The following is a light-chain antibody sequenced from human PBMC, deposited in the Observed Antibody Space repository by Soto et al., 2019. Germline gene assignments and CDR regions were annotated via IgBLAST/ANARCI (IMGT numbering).Light chain of an antibody. CDR3: AAWDDSVSGILYV. V-gene: IGLV1-47*01. Sequence: QSVLTQPPSASGTPGQRVTISCSGSSSNIGSNYVYWYQQLPGTAPKLLIYRDNQRPSGVPDRFSGSKSGTSASLAISGLRSEDEADYYCAAWDDSVSGILYVFGTGTQVTVL. J-gene: IGLJ1*01. CDR2: RDN. CDR1: SSNIGSNY.